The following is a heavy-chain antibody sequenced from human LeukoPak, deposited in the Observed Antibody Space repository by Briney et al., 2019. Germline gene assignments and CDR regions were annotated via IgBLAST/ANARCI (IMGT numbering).Heavy chain of an antibody. J-gene: IGHJ5*02. D-gene: IGHD1-26*01. CDR3: AKSHGRDWYSRLDP. CDR2: IYYSGST. Sequence: SETLSLTCTVSGVSISSYYWSWIRQPPGKGLEWIGFIYYSGSTNYNPSLKSRVTISADTSKNQFSLKMSSVTAADTAVYYCAKSHGRDWYSRLDPWGQGTLVTVSS. V-gene: IGHV4-59*01. CDR1: GVSISSYY.